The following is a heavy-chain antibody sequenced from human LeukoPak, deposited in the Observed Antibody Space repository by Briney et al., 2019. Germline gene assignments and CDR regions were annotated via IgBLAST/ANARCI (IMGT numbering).Heavy chain of an antibody. CDR2: ISWNSGSI. CDR3: AKDINPRGYDYVWGSYRD. D-gene: IGHD3-16*02. V-gene: IGHV3-9*01. Sequence: GRSLRLSCAASGFTFDDYAMHWVRQAPGKGLEWVSGISWNSGSIGYADSAKGRFTISRDNAKNSLYLQMNSLRAEDTALYYCAKDINPRGYDYVWGSYRDWGQGTLVTVSS. J-gene: IGHJ4*02. CDR1: GFTFDDYA.